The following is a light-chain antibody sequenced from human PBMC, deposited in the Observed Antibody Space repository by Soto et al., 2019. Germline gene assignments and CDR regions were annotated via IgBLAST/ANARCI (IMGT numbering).Light chain of an antibody. J-gene: IGKJ1*01. CDR2: DAS. Sequence: EIGLTQSPATLSLSPGERATLSCRASQSVSSYLAWYQQKPGQAPRLLIYDASNRATGIPARFSGSESGTDFTLTISSLEPEDFAVYYCQQRSNWPGTSGQGTKVDIK. CDR1: QSVSSY. CDR3: QQRSNWPGT. V-gene: IGKV3-11*01.